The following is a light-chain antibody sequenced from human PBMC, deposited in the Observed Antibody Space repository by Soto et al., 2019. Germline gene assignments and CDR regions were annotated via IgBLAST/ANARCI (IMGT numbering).Light chain of an antibody. CDR3: QQYNTYPFT. Sequence: DIQMTQSPSTLSASVGDRVTITCRASQSINSWLAWYQQKPGKAPKLLIYKASSLESGVPSRFSGSGSGTEFTLTISSLQPDDFPTYYCQQYNTYPFTFGPGTKVDI. CDR1: QSINSW. V-gene: IGKV1-5*03. CDR2: KAS. J-gene: IGKJ3*01.